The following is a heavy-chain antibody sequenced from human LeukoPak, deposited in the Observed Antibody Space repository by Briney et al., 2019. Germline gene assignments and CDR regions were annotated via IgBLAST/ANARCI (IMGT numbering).Heavy chain of an antibody. J-gene: IGHJ4*02. CDR3: GKTTVGYSSGQKPAWPVDY. CDR1: GFTFSIYA. CDR2: IFGSGGSP. D-gene: IGHD5-18*01. Sequence: GGSLRLSCAASGFTFSIYAMYWVRQAPGKGLEWVAGIFGSGGSPHYADSVKGRFTTSRDNSRNTVYPQINSLRADDTAVYYCGKTTVGYSSGQKPAWPVDYWGQGTLVTVSS. V-gene: IGHV3-23*01.